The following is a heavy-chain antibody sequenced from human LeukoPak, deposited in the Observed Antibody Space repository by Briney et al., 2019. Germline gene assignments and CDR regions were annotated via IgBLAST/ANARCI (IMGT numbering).Heavy chain of an antibody. CDR1: GGSISSSSYY. Sequence: PSETLSLTCTVSGGSISSSSYYWGWIRQPPGKGLEWIGSIYYSGRTNYNPSLKSRVTMSVDTSKNQFSLRLSSVTAADTAVYYCARHTKAVADALDIWGQGTMVTVSS. CDR2: IYYSGRT. CDR3: ARHTKAVADALDI. J-gene: IGHJ3*02. D-gene: IGHD6-19*01. V-gene: IGHV4-39*01.